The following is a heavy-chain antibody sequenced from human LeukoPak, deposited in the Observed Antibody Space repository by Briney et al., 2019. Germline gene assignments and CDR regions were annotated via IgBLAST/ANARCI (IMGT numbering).Heavy chain of an antibody. D-gene: IGHD2-8*01. Sequence: GGSLRLSCAASGFTFSSYGMHWVRQAPGKGLEWVAVISYDGSNKYYADSVKGRFTISRDNSKNTLYLQMNRLRAEDTAVYYCARAGIPGYCTNVTCSNWLDPWGQGTLVTVSS. CDR2: ISYDGSNK. CDR3: ARAGIPGYCTNVTCSNWLDP. J-gene: IGHJ5*02. V-gene: IGHV3-30*03. CDR1: GFTFSSYG.